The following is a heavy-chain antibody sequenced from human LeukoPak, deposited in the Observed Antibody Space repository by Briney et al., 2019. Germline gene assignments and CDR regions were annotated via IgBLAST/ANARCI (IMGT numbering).Heavy chain of an antibody. Sequence: ASVKVSFKATVGTFSSYAISWVRQAPGQGLEWMGRIIPIFGTANYAQKFQGRVTITADKSTSTAYMELSSLRSEDTAVYYCARDSEWPGNYWGQGTLVIVSS. CDR3: ARDSEWPGNY. J-gene: IGHJ4*02. CDR2: IIPIFGTA. D-gene: IGHD3-3*01. V-gene: IGHV1-69*06. CDR1: VGTFSSYA.